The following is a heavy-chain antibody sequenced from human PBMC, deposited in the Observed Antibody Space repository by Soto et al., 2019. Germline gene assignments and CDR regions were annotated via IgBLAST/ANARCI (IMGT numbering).Heavy chain of an antibody. CDR1: GFTFSNYA. V-gene: IGHV3-23*01. CDR3: AKERLARGFDY. Sequence: EVQLLDSRGGLVQPGGSLRLSCEASGFTFSNYAMNWVRQAPGKGLEWVLGISGGGDNTYYADSVKGRFTISRDNSKNTVFLQMNSLRAEDTAVYYCAKERLARGFDYWGQGTLVTVSS. CDR2: ISGGGDNT. J-gene: IGHJ4*02.